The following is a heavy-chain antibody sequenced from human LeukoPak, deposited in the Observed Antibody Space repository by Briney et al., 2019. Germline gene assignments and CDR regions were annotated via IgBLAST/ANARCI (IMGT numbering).Heavy chain of an antibody. V-gene: IGHV4-59*12. J-gene: IGHJ4*02. CDR1: GGSISSYY. CDR2: MYYSGST. CDR3: AREVWDYYDNDY. D-gene: IGHD3-22*01. Sequence: SETLSLTCTVSGGSISSYYWSWIRQPPGKGLEWIGHMYYSGSTKYNPSLKSRVTISIDASKKQFSLKLSSVTAADTAVYYCAREVWDYYDNDYWGQGTLVTVSS.